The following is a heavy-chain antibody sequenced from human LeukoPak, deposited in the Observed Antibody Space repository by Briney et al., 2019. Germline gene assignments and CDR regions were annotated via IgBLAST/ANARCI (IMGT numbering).Heavy chain of an antibody. D-gene: IGHD6-13*01. V-gene: IGHV3-33*01. CDR1: GSTFSSYG. Sequence: GGSLRLSCAASGSTFSSYGMHWVRQAPGKGLEWVAVIWYDGSNKYYADSVKGRFTISRDNSKNTLYLQMNSLRAEDTAVYYCARYRSSWRAFDIWGQGTMVTVSS. CDR2: IWYDGSNK. CDR3: ARYRSSWRAFDI. J-gene: IGHJ3*02.